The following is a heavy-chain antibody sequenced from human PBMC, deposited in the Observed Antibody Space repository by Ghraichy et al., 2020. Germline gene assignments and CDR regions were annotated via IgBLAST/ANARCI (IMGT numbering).Heavy chain of an antibody. V-gene: IGHV5-51*01. J-gene: IGHJ6*02. CDR2: IYPDNFET. Sequence: GESLNISCKASGYSFASNWVGWVRQMRGEGLQWMGIIYPDNFETRYSPSFQGQVTISADRSINIAYLQWSSLKTSDTAIYYCATMRGYYYGLDVWGQGTTVTVS. CDR1: GYSFASNW. CDR3: ATMRGYYYGLDV.